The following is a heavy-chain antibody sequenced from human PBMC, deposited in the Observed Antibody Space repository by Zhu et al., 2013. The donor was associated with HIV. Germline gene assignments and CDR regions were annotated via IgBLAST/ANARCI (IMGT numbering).Heavy chain of an antibody. V-gene: IGHV1-18*01. D-gene: IGHD3-3*01. J-gene: IGHJ3*02. CDR3: ARDLRESVFNSWSGYLNAFDI. CDR1: GYTFTSYG. CDR2: ISAYNGNT. Sequence: QVQLVQSGAEVKKPGASVKVSCKASGYTFTSYGISWVRQAPGQGLEWMGWISAYNGNTNYGQKFQGRVTMTTDTSTSTAYMELRSLRSDDTAVYYCARDLRESVFNSWSGYLNAFDIWGQGTMVTVSS.